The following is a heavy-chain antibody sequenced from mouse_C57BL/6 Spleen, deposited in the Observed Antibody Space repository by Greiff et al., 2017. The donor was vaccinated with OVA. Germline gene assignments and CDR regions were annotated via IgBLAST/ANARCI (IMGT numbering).Heavy chain of an antibody. Sequence: VQLVESGAELVRPGASVTLSCKASGYTFTDYEMHWVKQTPVHGLEWIGAIDPETGGTAYNQKFKGKAILTADKSSSTAYMELRSLTSEDSAVYYCTRSTGTLAYWGQGTLVTVSA. J-gene: IGHJ3*01. CDR2: IDPETGGT. V-gene: IGHV1-15*01. D-gene: IGHD4-1*02. CDR1: GYTFTDYE. CDR3: TRSTGTLAY.